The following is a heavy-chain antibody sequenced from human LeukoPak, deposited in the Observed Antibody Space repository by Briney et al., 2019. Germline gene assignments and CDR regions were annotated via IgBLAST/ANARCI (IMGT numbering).Heavy chain of an antibody. J-gene: IGHJ3*02. D-gene: IGHD3-22*01. V-gene: IGHV3-23*01. CDR2: ISGSGGST. Sequence: PGGSLRLSCAASGFTFSSHAMSWVRQAPGKGLEWVSAISGSGGSTCYADSVKGRFTISRDNSKNTLYLQMNSLRAEDTAVYYCARYYYDSSGYYPDAFDIWGQGTMVTVSS. CDR1: GFTFSSHA. CDR3: ARYYYDSSGYYPDAFDI.